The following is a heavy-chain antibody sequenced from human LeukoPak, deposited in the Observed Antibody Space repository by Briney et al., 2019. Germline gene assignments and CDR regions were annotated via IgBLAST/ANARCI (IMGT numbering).Heavy chain of an antibody. Sequence: PGGSLRLSCAASGFTFSSYGMHWVRQAPGKGLEWVAFIRYDGSNKYYADSVKGRFTISRDNSKNTLYLQMNSLRAEDTAVYYCARDLGIAAAGTKSGYWGQGTLVTVSS. CDR2: IRYDGSNK. V-gene: IGHV3-30*02. D-gene: IGHD6-13*01. CDR1: GFTFSSYG. CDR3: ARDLGIAAAGTKSGY. J-gene: IGHJ4*02.